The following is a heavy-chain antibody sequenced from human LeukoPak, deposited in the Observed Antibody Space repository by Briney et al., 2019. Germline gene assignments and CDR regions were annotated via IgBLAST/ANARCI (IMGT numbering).Heavy chain of an antibody. J-gene: IGHJ5*01. CDR2: VYHSGT. D-gene: IGHD4-23*01. V-gene: IGHV4-38-2*01. Sequence: SDILSLTCSVSGYSIGTGNYWAWVRQPPGKGLEWIGCVYHSGTHYKSSLTSRASISMDTSANQFSLKLTSMTAADSAFYYCTKTSGGGGHDSWGQGILVTVSS. CDR3: TKTSGGGGHDS. CDR1: GYSIGTGNY.